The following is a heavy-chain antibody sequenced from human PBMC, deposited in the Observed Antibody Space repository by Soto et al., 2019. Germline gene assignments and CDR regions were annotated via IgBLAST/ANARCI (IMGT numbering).Heavy chain of an antibody. CDR2: IYYSGST. J-gene: IGHJ6*02. CDR3: ARQRTRNYYYYYGMDV. V-gene: IGHV4-39*01. CDR1: GGSISSSSYY. Sequence: SETLSLTCTVSGGSISSSSYYWGWIRQPPGKGLEWIGSIYYSGSTYYNPFLKSRVTISVDTSKNQFSLKLSSVTAADTAVCYCARQRTRNYYYYYGMDVWGQGTTVTVSS.